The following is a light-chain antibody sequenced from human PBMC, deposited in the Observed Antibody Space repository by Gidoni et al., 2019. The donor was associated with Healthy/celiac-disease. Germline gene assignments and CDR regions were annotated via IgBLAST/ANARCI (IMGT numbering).Light chain of an antibody. CDR1: QSVSSY. CDR3: QQRSNWPPLYT. V-gene: IGKV3-11*01. J-gene: IGKJ2*01. CDR2: AAS. Sequence: DIVLTQSPATLALSPGERAPLSCRARQSVSSYLAWYQQKPGQAPRLLIYAASNSSTGIPARFSCSGSGTGFTLTISSLEPEDFAVYYCQQRSNWPPLYTFGQGTKLEIK.